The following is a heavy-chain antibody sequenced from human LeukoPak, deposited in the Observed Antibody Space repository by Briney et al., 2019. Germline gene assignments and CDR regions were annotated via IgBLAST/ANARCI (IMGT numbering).Heavy chain of an antibody. V-gene: IGHV4-34*01. CDR3: ARGRYSGYYDILTGYSPTFDY. J-gene: IGHJ4*02. CDR1: GGSFSGYY. D-gene: IGHD3-9*01. CDR2: INHSGST. Sequence: SETLSLTCAVYGGSFSGYYWSWIRQPPGKGLEWIGEINHSGSTNYNPSPKSRVTISVDTSKNQFSLKLSSVTAADTAVYYCARGRYSGYYDILTGYSPTFDYWGQGTLVTVSS.